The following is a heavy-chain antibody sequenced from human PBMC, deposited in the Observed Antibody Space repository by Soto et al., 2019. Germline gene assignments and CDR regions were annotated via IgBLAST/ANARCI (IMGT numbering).Heavy chain of an antibody. CDR1: GGSTNDYY. D-gene: IGHD2-2*01. Sequence: QVQLQESGPGLVKPSETLSLTCTVSGGSTNDYYWSWIRQPPGKGLECIGYIYNRGITNYNPSLKGRLALSVDTSKNLLALKRSSVTANDTALYYWAIHTPYCTSANCYLYSFESWGQGTLASVSS. J-gene: IGHJ4*02. V-gene: IGHV4-59*08. CDR3: AIHTPYCTSANCYLYSFES. CDR2: IYNRGIT.